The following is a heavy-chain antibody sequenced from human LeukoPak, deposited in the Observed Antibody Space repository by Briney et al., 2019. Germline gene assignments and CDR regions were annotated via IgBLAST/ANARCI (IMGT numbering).Heavy chain of an antibody. V-gene: IGHV1-8*01. CDR3: AREPSGGAGFGSMGMDV. Sequence: GASVKVSCKASGYTFTSYDINWVRQATGQGLEWMGWMNPNSGNTGYAQKFQGRVTMTRNTSISTAYMELSSLRSEDTAVYYCAREPSGGAGFGSMGMDVWGQGTTVTVSS. J-gene: IGHJ6*02. D-gene: IGHD3-16*01. CDR2: MNPNSGNT. CDR1: GYTFTSYD.